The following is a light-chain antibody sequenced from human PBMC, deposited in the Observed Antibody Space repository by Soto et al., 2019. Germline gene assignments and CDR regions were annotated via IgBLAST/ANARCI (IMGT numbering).Light chain of an antibody. V-gene: IGKV1-39*01. CDR3: QQTYSRVLT. J-gene: IGKJ4*01. CDR2: SAS. Sequence: DIQMTQSPSSLSASVGDRVTITCRASQNIKGDLHWYQQKPGKAPKLLIFSASTLQDGVPSRFSGSGFGTDFTLTISSVQAEDFATYFCQQTYSRVLTFGGGTQVETK. CDR1: QNIKGD.